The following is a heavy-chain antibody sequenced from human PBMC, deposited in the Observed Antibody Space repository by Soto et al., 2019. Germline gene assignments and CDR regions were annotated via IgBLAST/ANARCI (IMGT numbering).Heavy chain of an antibody. V-gene: IGHV3-53*01. Sequence: EVKLVESVGGLIQPGGSLRLSCAASGFGVSTNYMNWVRQAPGKGLEWVSVRDTDGDTSYAASVRGRFTISRDPSTNTAFLQMDNVRAEDTAVYYCATALAFGEYNFAHWGQGTLVTVSS. CDR2: RDTDGDT. CDR1: GFGVSTNY. CDR3: ATALAFGEYNFAH. D-gene: IGHD3-10*01. J-gene: IGHJ4*02.